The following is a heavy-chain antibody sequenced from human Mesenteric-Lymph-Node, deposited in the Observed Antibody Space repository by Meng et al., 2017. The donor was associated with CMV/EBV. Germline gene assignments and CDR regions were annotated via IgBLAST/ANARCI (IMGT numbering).Heavy chain of an antibody. CDR3: TTDSSSSSSLGY. Sequence: GLNVSVGWMSWVRQVPGKGMEWVGRIKSKSDGGATDYAATVKGRFTISRDDSKNMLYLQMNSLKTEDTAVYYCTTDSSSSSSLGYWGQGTLVTVSS. J-gene: IGHJ4*02. D-gene: IGHD6-6*01. V-gene: IGHV3-15*01. CDR1: GLNVSVGW. CDR2: IKSKSDGGAT.